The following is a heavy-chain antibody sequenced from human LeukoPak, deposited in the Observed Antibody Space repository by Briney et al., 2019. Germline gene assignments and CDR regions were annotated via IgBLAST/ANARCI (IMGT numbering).Heavy chain of an antibody. CDR3: AKDLNWGSFDY. CDR1: GFTFSNYA. CDR2: ISGAGGMT. J-gene: IGHJ4*02. Sequence: GGSLRLSCAASGFTFSNYAMTWVRQAPGKGLEWVPGISGAGGMTYYADYVKGRFTISRDNSRNTLFLQMNSLRAEDTTVYYCAKDLNWGSFDYWGQGTLVTVSS. V-gene: IGHV3-23*01. D-gene: IGHD7-27*01.